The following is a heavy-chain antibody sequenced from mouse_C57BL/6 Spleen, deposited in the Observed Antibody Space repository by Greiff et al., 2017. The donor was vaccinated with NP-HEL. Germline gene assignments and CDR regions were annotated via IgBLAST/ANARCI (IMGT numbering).Heavy chain of an antibody. CDR3: TTSFYDYDEFAY. D-gene: IGHD2-4*01. V-gene: IGHV14-4*01. CDR2: IDPENGDT. CDR1: GFNIKDDY. J-gene: IGHJ3*01. Sequence: EVMLVESGAELVRPGASVKLSCTASGFNIKDDYMHWVKQRPEQGLEWIGWIDPENGDTEYASKFQGKATITADTSSNTAYLQLSSLTSEDTAVYYCTTSFYDYDEFAYWGQGTLVTVSA.